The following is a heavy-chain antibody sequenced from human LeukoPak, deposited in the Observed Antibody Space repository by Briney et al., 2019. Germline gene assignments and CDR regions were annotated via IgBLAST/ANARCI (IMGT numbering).Heavy chain of an antibody. J-gene: IGHJ6*03. CDR1: GYSFSTYW. V-gene: IGHV5-51*01. CDR2: IYPGDSDT. D-gene: IGHD5-18*01. Sequence: GESLKISCKGSGYSFSTYWIGWVRQMPGKGLEWMGIIYPGDSDTRYSPSFQGQVTISADKSISTAYLQWSSLKASDTAMYYCARHAPSGGYSYGSPYYYYYYMDVWGKGTTVTISS. CDR3: ARHAPSGGYSYGSPYYYYYYMDV.